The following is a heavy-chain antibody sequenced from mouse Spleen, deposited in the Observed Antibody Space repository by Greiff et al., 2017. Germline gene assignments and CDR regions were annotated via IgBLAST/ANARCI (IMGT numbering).Heavy chain of an antibody. J-gene: IGHJ2*01. CDR1: GYTFTDYE. V-gene: IGHV1-15*01. D-gene: IGHD2-2*01. CDR3: TRSGLYYGSY. CDR2: IDPETGGT. Sequence: QVQLQQSGAELVRPGASVTLSCKASGYTFTDYEMHWVKQTPVHGLEWIGAIDPETGGTAYNQKFKGKAILTADKSSSTAYMELRSLTSEDSAVYYCTRSGLYYGSYWGQGTTLTVSS.